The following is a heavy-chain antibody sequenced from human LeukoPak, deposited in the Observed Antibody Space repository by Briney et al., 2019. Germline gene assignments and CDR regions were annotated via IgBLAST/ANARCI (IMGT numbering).Heavy chain of an antibody. D-gene: IGHD6-19*01. CDR1: GFTFSSYA. V-gene: IGHV3-23*01. CDR3: AKCSSGWYESFDY. CDR2: ISGSGGST. J-gene: IGHJ4*02. Sequence: GGSLRLSCAASGFTFSSYAMSWVRQAPGMGLEWVSAISGSGGSTYYADSVKGRFTISRDNSKNTLYLQMNSLRAEDTAVYYCAKCSSGWYESFDYWGQGTLVTVSS.